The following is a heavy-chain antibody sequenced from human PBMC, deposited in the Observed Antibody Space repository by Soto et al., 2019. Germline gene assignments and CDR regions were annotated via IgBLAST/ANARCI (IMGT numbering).Heavy chain of an antibody. V-gene: IGHV3-30*18. Sequence: QVPLVESGGGVVQPGRSLRLSCAASGFTFSSYGMHWVRQAPGKGLEWVAVISYDGSNKYYADSVKCRFTISRDNSKNTLNLQMNSLRAEDTAVYYCAKVEYQLLFGYGMDVWGQGTTVTVSS. D-gene: IGHD2-2*01. J-gene: IGHJ6*02. CDR3: AKVEYQLLFGYGMDV. CDR2: ISYDGSNK. CDR1: GFTFSSYG.